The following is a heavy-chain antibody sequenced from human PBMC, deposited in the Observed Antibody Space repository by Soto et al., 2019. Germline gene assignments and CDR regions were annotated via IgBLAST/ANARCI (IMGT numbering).Heavy chain of an antibody. D-gene: IGHD4-17*01. CDR2: IYYSGST. J-gene: IGHJ4*02. Sequence: KTSETLSLTCTVSGGSISSYYWSWIRQPPGKGLEWIGYIYYSGSTNYNPSLKSRVTISVDTSKNQFSLKLSSVTAADTAVYYCAREFPSYGDYVFDYWGQGTLVTVSS. V-gene: IGHV4-59*01. CDR1: GGSISSYY. CDR3: AREFPSYGDYVFDY.